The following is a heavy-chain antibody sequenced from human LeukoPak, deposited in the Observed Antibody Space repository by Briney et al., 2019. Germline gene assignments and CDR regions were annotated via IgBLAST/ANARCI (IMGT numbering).Heavy chain of an antibody. J-gene: IGHJ5*02. CDR1: GGSISSYY. D-gene: IGHD3-22*01. CDR3: ARDRWDSSGYYYSWFDP. Sequence: ETLSLTCTVSGGSISSYYWSWIRQPAGKGLEWIGRIYTSGSTNYNPSLKSRVTMSVDTSKNQFSLKLNSVTAADTAVYYCARDRWDSSGYYYSWFDPWGQGTLVTVSS. V-gene: IGHV4-4*07. CDR2: IYTSGST.